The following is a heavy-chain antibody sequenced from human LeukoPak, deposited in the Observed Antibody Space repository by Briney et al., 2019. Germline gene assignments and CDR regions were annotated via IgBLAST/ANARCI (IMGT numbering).Heavy chain of an antibody. CDR1: GGSISSYY. CDR2: IYYSGST. V-gene: IGHV4-59*01. J-gene: IGHJ4*02. Sequence: PSETLSLTCTVSGGSISSYYWSWIWQPPGQGQEWIGYIYYSGSTNYNPSPKSRVTISVDTSKNQFSLTLSSVTAADTAVYYCARDTDLVGAPYFDYWGQGTLVTGSS. CDR3: ARDTDLVGAPYFDY. D-gene: IGHD1-26*01.